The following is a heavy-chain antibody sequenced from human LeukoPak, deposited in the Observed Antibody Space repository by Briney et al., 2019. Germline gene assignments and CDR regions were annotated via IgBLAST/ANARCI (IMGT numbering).Heavy chain of an antibody. CDR2: ISYDGSNK. CDR3: ARDLYSSGWYDY. V-gene: IGHV3-30-3*01. CDR1: AFTYSTYD. Sequence: GSLRLSCAASAFTYSTYDMHWVRQAPGKGLEWVAVISYDGSNKYYADSVKGRFTISRDNSKNTLYLQMNSLRAEDTAVYYCARDLYSSGWYDYWGQGTLVTVSS. J-gene: IGHJ4*02. D-gene: IGHD6-19*01.